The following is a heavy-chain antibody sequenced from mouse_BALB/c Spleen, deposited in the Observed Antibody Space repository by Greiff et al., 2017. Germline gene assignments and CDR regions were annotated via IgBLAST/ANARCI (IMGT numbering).Heavy chain of an antibody. J-gene: IGHJ3*01. D-gene: IGHD2-12*01. CDR1: GFTFSNYR. CDR3: SRGSDDGFPY. V-gene: IGHV13-2*02. Sequence: VMLVETGGGLVRPGNSLKLSCVTSGFTFSNYRMHWLRQPPGKRLEWIAVIKVKSDNYGANYAESVKGRFTISRDDSKSSVYLQMNRLREEDTATYYCSRGSDDGFPYWGQGTLVTVSA. CDR2: IKVKSDNYGA.